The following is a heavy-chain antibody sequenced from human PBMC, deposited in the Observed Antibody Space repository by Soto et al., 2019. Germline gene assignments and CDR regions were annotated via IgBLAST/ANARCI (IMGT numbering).Heavy chain of an antibody. V-gene: IGHV1-69*12. CDR1: GGTFSSYA. D-gene: IGHD6-13*01. Sequence: QVQLVQSGAEVKKPGSSVKVSCKASGGTFSSYAISWVRQAPGQGLEWMGGIIPIFGTANYAQKFQVRVTITADESTSTAYMELSRLRSEDTAVYYCARLRLGYSSSWFFGGKDVWGQGTTVTVSS. CDR2: IIPIFGTA. CDR3: ARLRLGYSSSWFFGGKDV. J-gene: IGHJ6*02.